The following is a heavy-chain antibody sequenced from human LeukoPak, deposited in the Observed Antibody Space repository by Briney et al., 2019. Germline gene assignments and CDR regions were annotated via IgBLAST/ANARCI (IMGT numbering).Heavy chain of an antibody. V-gene: IGHV3-21*01. CDR2: ISSSSSYI. D-gene: IGHD6-13*01. J-gene: IGHJ4*02. CDR3: ARDEIAAAGSLIG. CDR1: GFTFSSYS. Sequence: GGSLRLSCAASGFTFSSYSMNWVRQAPGKGLEWVSSISSSSSYIYYADSVKGRFTISRDNAKNSLYLQMNSLRAEDTAVYYCARDEIAAAGSLIGWGQGTLVTVSS.